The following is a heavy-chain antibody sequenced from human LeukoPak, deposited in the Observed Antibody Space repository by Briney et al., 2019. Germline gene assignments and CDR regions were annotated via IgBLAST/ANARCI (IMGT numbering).Heavy chain of an antibody. V-gene: IGHV1-69*01. J-gene: IGHJ4*02. Sequence: XXXSXGTFSXXXISWXRQAPGQGLEWMGGIIPIFGTANYAQKFQGRVTITADESTSTAYMELSSLRSEDTAVYYCARGYSSGWYFDYWGQGTLVTVSS. CDR1: XGTFSXXX. D-gene: IGHD6-19*01. CDR2: IIPIFGTA. CDR3: ARGYSSGWYFDY.